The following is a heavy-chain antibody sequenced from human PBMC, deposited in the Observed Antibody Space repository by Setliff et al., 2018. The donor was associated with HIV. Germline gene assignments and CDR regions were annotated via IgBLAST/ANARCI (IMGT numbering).Heavy chain of an antibody. J-gene: IGHJ3*02. CDR3: AKDPSVTVTTI. CDR1: GYTFNSAY. V-gene: IGHV1-18*04. Sequence: ASVKVSCKASGYTFNSAYINWVRQAPGQGLEWMGWISTYNGNTNYAQKFQGRVTMTTDTSTSTVYMELRSLRSDDTAVYYCAKDPSVTVTTIWGQGTMVTVSS. CDR2: ISTYNGNT. D-gene: IGHD4-17*01.